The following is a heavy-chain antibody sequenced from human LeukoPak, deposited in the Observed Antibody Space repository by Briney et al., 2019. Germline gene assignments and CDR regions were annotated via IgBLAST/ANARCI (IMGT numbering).Heavy chain of an antibody. CDR3: ARDNRRYYDFWSGYNYNWFDP. D-gene: IGHD3-3*01. J-gene: IGHJ5*02. Sequence: PSETLSLTCTVSGGTISSYYWSWIRQPPGKGLEWIGYIYYSGSTNYNPPLKSRVTISVDTSKNQFSLKLSSVTAADPAVYYCARDNRRYYDFWSGYNYNWFDPWGQGTLVTVSS. V-gene: IGHV4-59*01. CDR2: IYYSGST. CDR1: GGTISSYY.